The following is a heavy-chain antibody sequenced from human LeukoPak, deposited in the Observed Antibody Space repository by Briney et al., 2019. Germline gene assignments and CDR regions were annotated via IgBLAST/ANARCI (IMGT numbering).Heavy chain of an antibody. CDR3: AKTFSPYSSGYSPFDY. D-gene: IGHD3-22*01. CDR2: ISGSGGST. J-gene: IGHJ4*02. V-gene: IGHV3-23*01. Sequence: GGSLRLSCAASGFTFNSYAMSWVRQAPGKGLEWVSAISGSGGSTYYADSVKGRFTISRDNSKNTLYLQMNSLRAEDTAVYYCAKTFSPYSSGYSPFDYWGQGTLVTVSS. CDR1: GFTFNSYA.